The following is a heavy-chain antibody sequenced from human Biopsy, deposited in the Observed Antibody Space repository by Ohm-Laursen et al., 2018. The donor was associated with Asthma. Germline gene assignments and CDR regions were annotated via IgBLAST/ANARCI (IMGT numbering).Heavy chain of an antibody. Sequence: SLRLSCAASGFTFDDYAMSWVRQAPGKGLEWVSGINWNGGSTGHADSVKGRFTISRDNAKNSLYLQMNSLRAEDTALYHCARDRAVAGLNDAFDTWGQGTMVTVSS. D-gene: IGHD3/OR15-3a*01. CDR1: GFTFDDYA. CDR3: ARDRAVAGLNDAFDT. V-gene: IGHV3-20*01. J-gene: IGHJ3*02. CDR2: INWNGGST.